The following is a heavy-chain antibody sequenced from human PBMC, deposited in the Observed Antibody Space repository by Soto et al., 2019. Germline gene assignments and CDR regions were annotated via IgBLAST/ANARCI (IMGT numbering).Heavy chain of an antibody. D-gene: IGHD3-22*01. J-gene: IGHJ4*02. V-gene: IGHV3-74*01. CDR1: GFTFSSYW. CDR2: INSDGSST. Sequence: GGSLRLSCAASGFTFSSYWMHWVRQAPGKGLVWVSRINSDGSSTSYADSVKGRSTISRDNAKNTLYLQMNSLRAEDTAVYYCARDVQGRSLLPNWGQGTLVTVSS. CDR3: ARDVQGRSLLPN.